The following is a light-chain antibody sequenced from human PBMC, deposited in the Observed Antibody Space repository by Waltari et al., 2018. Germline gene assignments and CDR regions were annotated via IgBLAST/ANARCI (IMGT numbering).Light chain of an antibody. CDR3: QQRGKQFT. CDR2: DAS. V-gene: IGKV3-11*01. J-gene: IGKJ3*01. CDR1: QSVRNY. Sequence: EIVLTQSPATLSLSPGDRATLSCRASQSVRNYLAWYQQKHGQAPRLLIYDASNRAAGIPARFSGSGSGTDFTLTISSLEPEDFAVYYCQQRGKQFTFGPGTKVDIK.